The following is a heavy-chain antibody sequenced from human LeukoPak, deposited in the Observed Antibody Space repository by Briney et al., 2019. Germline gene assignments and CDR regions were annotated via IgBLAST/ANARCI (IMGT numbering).Heavy chain of an antibody. J-gene: IGHJ4*02. CDR1: GVIFNDYS. V-gene: IGHV3-21*01. CDR2: ISGNSNYI. CDR3: ARDESGRRFDY. Sequence: NPGGSLRLSCAASGVIFNDYSMNWVRQGPGKGLEWVSSISGNSNYIYYADSVKGRFTISRDNAKNSLYLHLNSMRGEDTAVYYCARDESGRRFDYWGQGTLVTVSS. D-gene: IGHD1-26*01.